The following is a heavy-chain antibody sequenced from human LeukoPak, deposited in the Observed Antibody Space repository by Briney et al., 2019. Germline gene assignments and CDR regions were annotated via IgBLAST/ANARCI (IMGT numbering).Heavy chain of an antibody. CDR1: GGSISNYY. D-gene: IGHD2-15*01. J-gene: IGHJ4*02. CDR3: ARATCSGGSCYCDY. Sequence: PSETLSLTCTVSGGSISNYYWSWIRQPPGKGLEWIGYIYYSGSTYYNPSLKSRVTISVDTSKNQFSLKLSSVTAADTAVYYCARATCSGGSCYCDYWGQGTLVTVSS. V-gene: IGHV4-59*08. CDR2: IYYSGST.